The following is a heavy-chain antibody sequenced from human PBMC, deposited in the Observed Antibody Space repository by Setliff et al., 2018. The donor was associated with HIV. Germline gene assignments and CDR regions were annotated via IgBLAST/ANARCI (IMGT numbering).Heavy chain of an antibody. CDR3: VHSLLGAPMVDY. CDR2: IYYSGRT. CDR1: GGSISGHY. V-gene: IGHV4-59*04. Sequence: SETLSLTCIVSGGSISGHYWSWIRQPPGKGLEWIGSIYYSGRTYYNPSLKSRVAMSIDTSKNQFSLRLNSVTAADTAMYYCVHSLLGAPMVDYWGQGTLVTVSS. D-gene: IGHD3-16*01. J-gene: IGHJ4*02.